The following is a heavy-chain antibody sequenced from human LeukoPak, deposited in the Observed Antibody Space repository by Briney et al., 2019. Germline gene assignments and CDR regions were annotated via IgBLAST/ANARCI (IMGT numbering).Heavy chain of an antibody. CDR1: GFTFSSYE. J-gene: IGHJ4*02. V-gene: IGHV3-48*03. CDR2: ISSSGSTI. Sequence: PGGSLRLSCAASGFTFSSYEMNWVRQAPGKRLEWVSYISSSGSTIYYADSVKGRFTISRDNAKNSLYLQMNSLRAEDTAVYYCARDLALPLMVYFDYWGQGTLVTVSS. CDR3: ARDLALPLMVYFDY. D-gene: IGHD2-8*01.